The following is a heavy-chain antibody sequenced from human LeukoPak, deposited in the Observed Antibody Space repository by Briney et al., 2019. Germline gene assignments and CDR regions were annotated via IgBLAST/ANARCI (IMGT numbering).Heavy chain of an antibody. D-gene: IGHD6-13*01. CDR1: GGSFSGYY. J-gene: IGHJ4*02. CDR3: ARARRSIAAAGRLPFDY. V-gene: IGHV4-34*01. Sequence: PSETLSLTCAVYGGSFSGYYWSWIRQPPGKGLEWIGEINHSGSTNYNPSLKSRVTISVDTSKNQFSLKLSSVTAADTAVYYCARARRSIAAAGRLPFDYWGQGTLVTVSS. CDR2: INHSGST.